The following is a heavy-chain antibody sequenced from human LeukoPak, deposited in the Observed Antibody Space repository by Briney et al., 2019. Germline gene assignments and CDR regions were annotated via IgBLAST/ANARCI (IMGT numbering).Heavy chain of an antibody. Sequence: SVKVSCKASGGAFSSYAISWVRQAPGQGLEWMGRIIPILGIANYAQKFQGRVTITADKSTSTAYMELSSLRSEDTAVYYCARDLKKVWFDPWGQGTLVTVSS. CDR1: GGAFSSYA. J-gene: IGHJ5*02. CDR3: ARDLKKVWFDP. V-gene: IGHV1-69*04. CDR2: IIPILGIA.